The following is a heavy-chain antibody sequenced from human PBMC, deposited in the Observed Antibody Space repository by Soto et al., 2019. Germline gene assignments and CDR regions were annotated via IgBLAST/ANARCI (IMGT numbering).Heavy chain of an antibody. J-gene: IGHJ6*03. Sequence: PGGFPGISCGAPGFPLCKFSIRWGRPAPGKGLEWVSEITGSTGTTYYADSVRGRFIISRDNSKNTLHLQMSSLRAEDTAVYYCAKDTSSSPYYMDVWAKGTKVTVSS. D-gene: IGHD2-2*01. CDR1: GFPLCKFS. V-gene: IGHV3-23*01. CDR3: AKDTSSSPYYMDV. CDR2: ITGSTGTT.